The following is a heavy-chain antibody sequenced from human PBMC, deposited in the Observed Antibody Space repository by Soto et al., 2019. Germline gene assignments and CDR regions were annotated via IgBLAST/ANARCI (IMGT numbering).Heavy chain of an antibody. CDR3: ARQYTAGKGARAFDI. V-gene: IGHV1-18*01. J-gene: IGHJ3*02. CDR2: ISAYNGNT. Sequence: EASVKVSCKASGYTFTSYGISWVRQAPGQGLEWMGWISAYNGNTNYAQKLQGRVTMTTDTSTSTAYMELRSLRSDDTAVYYCARQYTAGKGARAFDIWGQGTMVTVSS. CDR1: GYTFTSYG. D-gene: IGHD6-19*01.